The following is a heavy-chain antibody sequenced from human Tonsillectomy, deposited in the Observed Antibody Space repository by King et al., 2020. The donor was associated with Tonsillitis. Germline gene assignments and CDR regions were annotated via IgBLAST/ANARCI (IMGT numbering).Heavy chain of an antibody. D-gene: IGHD3-16*01. Sequence: VQLVESGGGLVQPGRSLRLSCTPSGFTCGDYAMSWVRPATGRELEWVGCMRSKADGGTTEYDASVKGRFIISRDDSKSVAYLQMNSLKTEDTAVYYCTLHNDYVSGPDYWGQGTLVTVSS. J-gene: IGHJ4*02. CDR3: TLHNDYVSGPDY. V-gene: IGHV3-49*04. CDR2: MRSKADGGTT. CDR1: GFTCGDYA.